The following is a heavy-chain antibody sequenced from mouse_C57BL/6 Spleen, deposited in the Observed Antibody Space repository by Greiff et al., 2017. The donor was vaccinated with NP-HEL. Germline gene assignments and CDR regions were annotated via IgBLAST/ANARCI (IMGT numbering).Heavy chain of an antibody. D-gene: IGHD2-12*01. Sequence: QVHVKQPGTELVKPGASVKLSCKASGYTFTSYWMHWVKQRPGQGLEWIGNINPSNGGTNYNEKFKSKATLTVDKSSSTAYMQLSSLTSEDSAVYYCARQGPYDEGYYWYFDVWGTGTTVTVSS. CDR3: ARQGPYDEGYYWYFDV. J-gene: IGHJ1*03. CDR2: INPSNGGT. CDR1: GYTFTSYW. V-gene: IGHV1-53*01.